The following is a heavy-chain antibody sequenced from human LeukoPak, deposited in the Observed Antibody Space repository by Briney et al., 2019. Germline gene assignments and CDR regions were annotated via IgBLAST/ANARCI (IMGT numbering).Heavy chain of an antibody. CDR2: ISAYNGNT. D-gene: IGHD2-2*01. CDR3: ARDWYQLPLVWFDP. Sequence: ASVKVSCKASGYTFTSYGISWVRQAPGQGLEWMGWISAYNGNTNYAQKLQGRVTMTTDTSTSTAYMELRSLRSDDTAVYYCARDWYQLPLVWFDPWGQGTLVTVSS. J-gene: IGHJ5*02. V-gene: IGHV1-18*01. CDR1: GYTFTSYG.